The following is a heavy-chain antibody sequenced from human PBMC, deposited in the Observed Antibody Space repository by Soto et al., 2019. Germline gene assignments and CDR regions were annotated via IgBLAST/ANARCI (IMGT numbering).Heavy chain of an antibody. Sequence: ETLSLTCTVSGGSIISYYCIFIRQPPVKGLEWIGYIYYSGNTNNPSLKSRVTVSMDTSRNQFSLKLSSVTAADTAVYYCARGHISGWQNFEYWGPGTLVTVSS. V-gene: IGHV4-59*01. D-gene: IGHD6-19*01. CDR1: GGSIISYY. J-gene: IGHJ4*02. CDR3: ARGHISGWQNFEY. CDR2: IYYSGNT.